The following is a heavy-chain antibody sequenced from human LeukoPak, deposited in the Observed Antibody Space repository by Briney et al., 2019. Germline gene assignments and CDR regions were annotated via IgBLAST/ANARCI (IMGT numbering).Heavy chain of an antibody. CDR2: ISYSGST. CDR1: GGSINNFY. J-gene: IGHJ4*02. D-gene: IGHD5-12*01. Sequence: SETLSLTCTISGGSINNFYWSWIRQPPGKGLEWIGYISYSGSTNYSPSLKSRVTISFDTSNNHFSLKLSSVTAADTAVYYCARRGGYTGYDRDRGQGTLVTVSS. CDR3: ARRGGYTGYDRD. V-gene: IGHV4-59*08.